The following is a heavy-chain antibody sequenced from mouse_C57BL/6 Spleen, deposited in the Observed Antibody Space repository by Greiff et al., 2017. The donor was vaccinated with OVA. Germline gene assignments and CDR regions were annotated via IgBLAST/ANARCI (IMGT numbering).Heavy chain of an antibody. CDR1: GYAFSSSW. V-gene: IGHV1-82*01. CDR2: IYPGDGDT. J-gene: IGHJ2*01. CDR3: ARYPQTGY. D-gene: IGHD4-1*01. Sequence: VQLQQSGPELVKPGASVKISCKASGYAFSSSWMNWVKQRPGKGLEWIGRIYPGDGDTNYNGKFKGKATLTADKSSSTAYMQLSSLTSEDSAVYFCARYPQTGYWGQGTTLTVSS.